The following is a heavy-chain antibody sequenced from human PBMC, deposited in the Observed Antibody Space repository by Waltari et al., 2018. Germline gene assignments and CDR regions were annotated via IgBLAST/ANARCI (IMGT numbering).Heavy chain of an antibody. Sequence: QLQLQESGPGLVKPSETLSLTCTVSGGSISSSSYYWGWIRQPPGKGLEWIGSIYYSGSTYYNPSLKSRVTISVDTSKNQFSLKLSSVTAADTAVYYCARGTAAAGYFDYWGQGTLVTVSS. J-gene: IGHJ4*02. D-gene: IGHD6-13*01. V-gene: IGHV4-39*07. CDR1: GGSISSSSYY. CDR3: ARGTAAAGYFDY. CDR2: IYYSGST.